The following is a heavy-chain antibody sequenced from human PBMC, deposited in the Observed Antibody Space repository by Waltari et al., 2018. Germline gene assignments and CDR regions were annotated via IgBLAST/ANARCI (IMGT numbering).Heavy chain of an antibody. CDR3: ARRPPGWGSGWFSY. CDR1: GGSFSGYY. V-gene: IGHV4-34*01. D-gene: IGHD6-19*01. Sequence: QVQLQQWGAGLLKPSETLSLTCAVYGGSFSGYYWSWIRQPPGKGLEWIGEINHSGSTNYNPSLKSRVTISVDTSKNQFSLKLSSVTAADTAVYYCARRPPGWGSGWFSYWGQGTLVTVSS. CDR2: INHSGST. J-gene: IGHJ4*02.